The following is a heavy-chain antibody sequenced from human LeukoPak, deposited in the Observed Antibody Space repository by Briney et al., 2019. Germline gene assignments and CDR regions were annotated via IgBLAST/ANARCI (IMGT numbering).Heavy chain of an antibody. V-gene: IGHV4-59*01. CDR3: ASGFGELSRYYYGMDV. Sequence: SETLSLTCTVSGGSISSYYWSWIRQPPGKGREWIGYIYYSGSTNYNPSLKSRVTISVDTSKNQFSLKLSSVTAADTAVYYCASGFGELSRYYYGMDVWGQGTTVTVSS. CDR2: IYYSGST. D-gene: IGHD3-10*01. CDR1: GGSISSYY. J-gene: IGHJ6*02.